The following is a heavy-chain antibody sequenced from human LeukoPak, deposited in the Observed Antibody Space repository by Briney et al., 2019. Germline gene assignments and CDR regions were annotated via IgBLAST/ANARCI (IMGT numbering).Heavy chain of an antibody. CDR2: IYTSGST. V-gene: IGHV4-61*02. CDR3: ARLRDNWFDP. J-gene: IGHJ5*02. CDR1: GGSISSGSYY. Sequence: PSETLSLTCTVSGGSISSGSYYWSWIRQPAGTGLEWIGRIYTSGSTNYNPSLKSRVTISVDTSKNQFSLKLSSVTAADTAVYYCARLRDNWFDPWGQGTLVTVSS.